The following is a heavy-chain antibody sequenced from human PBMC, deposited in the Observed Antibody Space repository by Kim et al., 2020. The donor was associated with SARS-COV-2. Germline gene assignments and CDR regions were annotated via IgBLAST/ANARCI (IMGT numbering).Heavy chain of an antibody. D-gene: IGHD3-10*01. CDR1: GGSISSSSYY. CDR3: ARPGGGYYYGSGRDDY. V-gene: IGHV4-39*01. Sequence: SETLSLTCTVSGGSISSSSYYWGWIRQPPGKGLEWIGSIYYSGSTYYNPSLKSRVTISVDTSKNQFSLKLSSVTAADTAVYYCARPGGGYYYGSGRDDYWGQGTLVTVSS. J-gene: IGHJ4*02. CDR2: IYYSGST.